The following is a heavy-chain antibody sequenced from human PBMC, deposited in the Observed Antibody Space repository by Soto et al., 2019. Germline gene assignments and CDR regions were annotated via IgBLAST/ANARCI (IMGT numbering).Heavy chain of an antibody. V-gene: IGHV4-30-2*01. CDR2: IYHSGTT. Sequence: PSETLSLTCTVSGGSIGNDDYSWSRVRQPPGKGLEWIGYIYHSGTTYYNPSLTSRVTISVDGSNNQFSLKLTSMTAADTAVYYCATVIPATRYFAYWGQGILVTVSS. CDR1: GGSIGNDDYS. CDR3: ATVIPATRYFAY. D-gene: IGHD2-15*01. J-gene: IGHJ4*02.